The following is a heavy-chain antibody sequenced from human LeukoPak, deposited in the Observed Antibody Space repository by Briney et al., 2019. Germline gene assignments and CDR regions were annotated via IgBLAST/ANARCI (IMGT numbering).Heavy chain of an antibody. J-gene: IGHJ6*02. CDR1: GFTVSSNY. V-gene: IGHV3-66*01. D-gene: IGHD3-9*01. Sequence: GGSLRLSCAASGFTVSSNYMSWVRQAPGKGLEWVSVIYSGGSTYYADSVKGRFTISRDNSKNTLYLQMNSLRAEDTAVYYCARVGSYYDILTGYGFYYGMDVWGQGTTATVSS. CDR3: ARVGSYYDILTGYGFYYGMDV. CDR2: IYSGGST.